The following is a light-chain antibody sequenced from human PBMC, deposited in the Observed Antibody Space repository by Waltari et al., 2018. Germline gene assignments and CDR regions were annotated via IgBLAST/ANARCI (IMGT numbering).Light chain of an antibody. CDR3: QQHGSWPYT. V-gene: IGKV3-11*01. CDR2: DAS. Sequence: EIVLPRSPAPLTLHPGDTAPFTCRASQIVRTFLAWYQQKPGQAPRLLIFDASSRATGIAAKFRGSGSGTDFTLTVNNLEPEDFAVYYCQQHGSWPYTFGQGTRVDFK. CDR1: QIVRTF. J-gene: IGKJ2*01.